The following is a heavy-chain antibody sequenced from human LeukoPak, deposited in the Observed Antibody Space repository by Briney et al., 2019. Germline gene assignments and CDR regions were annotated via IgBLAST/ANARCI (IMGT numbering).Heavy chain of an antibody. CDR1: GYTFTSYG. J-gene: IGHJ4*02. V-gene: IGHV1-8*02. CDR2: MNPNSGNT. D-gene: IGHD3-22*01. CDR3: ARGLPYYYDSSGYFFDY. Sequence: VSVKVSCKASGYTFTSYGISWVRQAPGQGLEWMGWMNPNSGNTGHAQKFQGRVTMTRNTSISTAYMELSSLRSEDTAVYYCARGLPYYYDSSGYFFDYWGQGTLVTVSS.